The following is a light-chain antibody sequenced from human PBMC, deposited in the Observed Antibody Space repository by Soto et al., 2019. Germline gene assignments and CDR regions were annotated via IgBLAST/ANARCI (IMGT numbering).Light chain of an antibody. Sequence: STVSASVGDKVTITCRASQSISSWLAWYQQKPGKAPKLLIYDASSLESGVPSRFSGSGSGTEFTLTISSLQPDDFATYYCQQYNSYSVTFGQGTKVDIK. CDR1: QSISSW. V-gene: IGKV1-5*01. CDR3: QQYNSYSVT. J-gene: IGKJ2*01. CDR2: DAS.